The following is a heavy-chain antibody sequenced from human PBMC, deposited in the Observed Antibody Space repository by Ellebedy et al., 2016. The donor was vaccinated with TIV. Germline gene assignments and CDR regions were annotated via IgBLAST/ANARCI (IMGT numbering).Heavy chain of an antibody. CDR2: ISDSGSS. CDR1: GGSITSYF. CDR3: ARRLGATDYFHP. J-gene: IGHJ4*02. V-gene: IGHV4-59*08. Sequence: MPSETLSLTCTVSGGSITSYFWAWIRQPPGKGLEWIGDISDSGSSKYNPPLKSRVTMSVDTSKNQFSLHLNSATAADTALYYCARRLGATDYFHPWGQGALVTVSS. D-gene: IGHD1-26*01.